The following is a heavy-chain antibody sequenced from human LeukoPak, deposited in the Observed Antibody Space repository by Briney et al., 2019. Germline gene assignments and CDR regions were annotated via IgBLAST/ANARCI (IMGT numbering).Heavy chain of an antibody. J-gene: IGHJ4*02. Sequence: ASVKVSCKASGYTFSGSYMHWVRQAPGQGLEWMGWINPDTGGTNYAQKFQGRVTMTGDTSISTAYMELSRLKSDDTAVYYCARGHDRTADYWGQGTLVTVSS. CDR3: ARGHDRTADY. V-gene: IGHV1-2*02. CDR1: GYTFSGSY. CDR2: INPDTGGT. D-gene: IGHD3-22*01.